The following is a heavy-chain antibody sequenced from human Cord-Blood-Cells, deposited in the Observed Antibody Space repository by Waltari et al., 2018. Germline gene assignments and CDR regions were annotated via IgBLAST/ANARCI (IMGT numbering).Heavy chain of an antibody. CDR2: IYPSNSET. CDR3: ARVPHSSSFDY. J-gene: IGHJ4*02. D-gene: IGHD6-6*01. V-gene: IGHV5-51*01. CDR1: GYSFTSYW. Sequence: EVQLVQSGAEVKKPGESLKISCKGSGYSFTSYWIGWVRQMPGKGLEWMGIIYPSNSETRHSPSCQGHVTISADKSNSSASLQWNSLKASDTAMYYCARVPHSSSFDYWGQGTLVTVAS.